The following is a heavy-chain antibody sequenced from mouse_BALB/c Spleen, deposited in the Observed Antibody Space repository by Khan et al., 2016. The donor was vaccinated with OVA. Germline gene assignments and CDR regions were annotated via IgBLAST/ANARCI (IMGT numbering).Heavy chain of an antibody. Sequence: EVQLQESGPGLVKPSQSLSLTCTVTGYSITSNYAWNWIRQFPGNKLEWMGYISYSGSTNYNPSLKSRISITRDTSKNQFFLQFNSVTTEDTATYYCARGNYYGYAMDYWGQGTSITVSS. D-gene: IGHD1-1*01. V-gene: IGHV3-2*02. CDR1: GYSITSNYA. CDR2: ISYSGST. J-gene: IGHJ4*01. CDR3: ARGNYYGYAMDY.